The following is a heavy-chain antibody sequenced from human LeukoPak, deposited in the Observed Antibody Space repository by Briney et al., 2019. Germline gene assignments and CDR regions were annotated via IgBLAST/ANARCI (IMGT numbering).Heavy chain of an antibody. Sequence: GGSLRLSCAASGFTLSSYAMSWVRQAPGKGLEWVSAISGSGGSTYYADSVKGRFTISRDNSKNTLYLQMNSLRAEDTAVYYCAKDQGSAVLYYDILTGYSLAGYYFDYWGQGTLVTVSS. J-gene: IGHJ4*02. V-gene: IGHV3-23*01. D-gene: IGHD3-9*01. CDR3: AKDQGSAVLYYDILTGYSLAGYYFDY. CDR2: ISGSGGST. CDR1: GFTLSSYA.